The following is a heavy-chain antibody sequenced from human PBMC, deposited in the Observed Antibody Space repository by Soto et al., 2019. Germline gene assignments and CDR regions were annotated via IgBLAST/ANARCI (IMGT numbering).Heavy chain of an antibody. J-gene: IGHJ5*02. V-gene: IGHV4-30-4*01. CDR3: ARDNGVGP. CDR1: GGSISSGDYY. Sequence: QVQLQESGPGLVKPSQTLSLTCTVSGGSISSGDYYWSWIRQPPGKGLEWIGYIYDSGSTYYNSSLKSRVNITLDTSKNQFSLKLTSVTAADTAGYYCARDNGVGPWGQGTLVTVSS. D-gene: IGHD2-8*01. CDR2: IYDSGST.